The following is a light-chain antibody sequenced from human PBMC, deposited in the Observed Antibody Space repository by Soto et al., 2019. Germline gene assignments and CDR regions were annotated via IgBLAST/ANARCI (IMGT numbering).Light chain of an antibody. Sequence: QSALTQPASVSGSPGQSITISCTGTSSDVGGYNYVSWYQQHPGKAPKLMIYDVSNRPSGVSNRFSGSKSGNTASLTISGLQAEEEADYYCSSYTRSSTQVFGGGTKLTVL. CDR3: SSYTRSSTQV. CDR1: SSDVGGYNY. J-gene: IGLJ2*01. V-gene: IGLV2-14*01. CDR2: DVS.